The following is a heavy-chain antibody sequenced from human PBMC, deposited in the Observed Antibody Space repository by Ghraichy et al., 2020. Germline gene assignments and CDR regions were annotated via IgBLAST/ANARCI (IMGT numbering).Heavy chain of an antibody. CDR1: GGSVSSGSYY. CDR3: ARDYGGGNSYYYGMDL. D-gene: IGHD3-16*01. CDR2: IYYSGST. J-gene: IGHJ6*02. Sequence: SQTRSLTCTVSGGSVSSGSYYWSWIRQPPGKGLEWIGYIYYSGSTNYNPSLKSRVTISVDTSKNQFSLKLSSVTAADTAVYYCARDYGGGNSYYYGMDLWGQGTTVTVSS. V-gene: IGHV4-61*01.